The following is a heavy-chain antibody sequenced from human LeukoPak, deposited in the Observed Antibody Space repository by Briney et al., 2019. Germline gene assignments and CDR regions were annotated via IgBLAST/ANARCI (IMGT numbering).Heavy chain of an antibody. J-gene: IGHJ4*02. CDR3: ARGPRAYSSGYYYPFDY. D-gene: IGHD3-22*01. Sequence: GGSLRLSCAASGFTFSSYWMHWVRQAPGKGLVWVSRINSDGSSTSYADSVKGRFTISRENAKNTLYLQMNSLRAEDTAVYYCARGPRAYSSGYYYPFDYWGQGTLVTVSS. CDR1: GFTFSSYW. V-gene: IGHV3-74*01. CDR2: INSDGSST.